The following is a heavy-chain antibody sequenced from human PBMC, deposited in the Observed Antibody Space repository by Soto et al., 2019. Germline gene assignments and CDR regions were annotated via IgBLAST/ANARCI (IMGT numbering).Heavy chain of an antibody. V-gene: IGHV3-15*01. J-gene: IGHJ4*02. Sequence: PGGSLRLSCGASGILFNKAWMGWVRQAPGKGLEWVGRIKSNLDGGTTDYAAPVQGRFRITRDDSRNTLYLEMNSLRTEDTAVYYCTTDGGIMVRPLFDYWGQGTLVTVPQ. CDR2: IKSNLDGGTT. D-gene: IGHD2-8*01. CDR1: GILFNKAW. CDR3: TTDGGIMVRPLFDY.